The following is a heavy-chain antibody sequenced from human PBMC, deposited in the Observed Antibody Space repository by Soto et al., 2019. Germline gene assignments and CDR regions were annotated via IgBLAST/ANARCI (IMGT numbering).Heavy chain of an antibody. V-gene: IGHV4-59*01. CDR1: GGSISSYY. CDR3: ARDQRFGEPGWFDP. D-gene: IGHD3-10*01. CDR2: IYYSGST. Sequence: TSETLSLTCTVSGGSISSYYWSWIRQPPGKGLEWIGYIYYSGSTNYNPSLKSRVTISVDTSKNQFSLKLSSVTAADTAVYYCARDQRFGEPGWFDPWGQGTLVTV. J-gene: IGHJ5*02.